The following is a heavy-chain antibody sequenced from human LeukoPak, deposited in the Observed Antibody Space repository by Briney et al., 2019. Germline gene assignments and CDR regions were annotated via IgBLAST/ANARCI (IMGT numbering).Heavy chain of an antibody. Sequence: PGGSLRLSCAGSGFTSSSYWMTWVRQAPGKGLEWVANINQDGSENYYVDSVKGGFTISRDNAKNSLYLQMNSLRAEDTAIYYCARSPTYYDFWSGYKFIDYWGQGTLVTVSS. CDR1: GFTSSSYW. CDR2: INQDGSEN. D-gene: IGHD3-3*01. J-gene: IGHJ4*02. CDR3: ARSPTYYDFWSGYKFIDY. V-gene: IGHV3-7*01.